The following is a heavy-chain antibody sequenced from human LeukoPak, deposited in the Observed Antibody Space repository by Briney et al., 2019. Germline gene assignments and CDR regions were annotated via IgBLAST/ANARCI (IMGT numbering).Heavy chain of an antibody. J-gene: IGHJ4*02. CDR3: AKADYGDSNPFDY. Sequence: GGSLRLSCAASGFTFSSYAMSWVRQAPGKGLEWVSAISGSGGGTYYADSVKGRFTISRDNSKNTLYLQMNSLRAEDTAVYYCAKADYGDSNPFDYWGQGILVTVSS. V-gene: IGHV3-23*01. CDR1: GFTFSSYA. CDR2: ISGSGGGT. D-gene: IGHD4-17*01.